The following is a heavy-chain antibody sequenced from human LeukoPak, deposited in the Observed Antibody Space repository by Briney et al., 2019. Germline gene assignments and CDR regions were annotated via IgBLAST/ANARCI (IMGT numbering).Heavy chain of an antibody. Sequence: SETLSLTCTVSGGSISSSSYYWSWIRQPPGKGLEWIGYIYYSGSTNYNPSLKSRVTISVDTSKNQFSLKLSSVTAADTAVYYCARLGRYFDWAIDYWGQGTLVTVSS. J-gene: IGHJ4*02. V-gene: IGHV4-61*05. CDR1: GGSISSSSYY. D-gene: IGHD3-9*01. CDR3: ARLGRYFDWAIDY. CDR2: IYYSGST.